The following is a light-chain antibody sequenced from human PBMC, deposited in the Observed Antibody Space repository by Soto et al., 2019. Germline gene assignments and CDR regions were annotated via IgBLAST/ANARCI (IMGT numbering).Light chain of an antibody. V-gene: IGKV3-15*01. Sequence: EIVMTQSPATLSVSPGERATLSCRASQSVGSTLAWYQQKPGQAPRLLFYGASTRATGIPARFSGSGSGTEFTLTISSLQSEDFAVYSCQQYNNWPWTFGQGTKVEIK. CDR2: GAS. CDR1: QSVGST. CDR3: QQYNNWPWT. J-gene: IGKJ1*01.